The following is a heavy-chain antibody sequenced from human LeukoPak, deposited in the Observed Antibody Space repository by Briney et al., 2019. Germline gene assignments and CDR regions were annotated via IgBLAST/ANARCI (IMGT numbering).Heavy chain of an antibody. CDR2: ITNSGGNT. Sequence: GGSLSLSCAASGFMFSSYAMRWVRQAPGKGLEWVSSITNSGGNTYYADSVKGRFTISRDNSKNTLYLQMNSLRVEDTAIYYCAKDQYSSGWYFDYWGQGTLVTVSS. V-gene: IGHV3-23*01. J-gene: IGHJ4*02. CDR3: AKDQYSSGWYFDY. CDR1: GFMFSSYA. D-gene: IGHD6-19*01.